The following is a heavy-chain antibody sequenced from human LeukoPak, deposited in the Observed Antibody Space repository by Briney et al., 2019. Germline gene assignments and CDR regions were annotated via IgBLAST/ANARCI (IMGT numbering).Heavy chain of an antibody. CDR2: ISSSSSYI. CDR3: ARAGSYPYYYYGMDV. D-gene: IGHD1-26*01. J-gene: IGHJ6*02. CDR1: GFTVSSNY. Sequence: GGSLRLSCAASGFTVSSNYMNWVRQAPGKGLEWVSSISSSSSYIYYADSVKGRFTISRDNAKNSLYLQMNSLRAEDTAVYYCARAGSYPYYYYGMDVWGQGTTVTVSS. V-gene: IGHV3-21*01.